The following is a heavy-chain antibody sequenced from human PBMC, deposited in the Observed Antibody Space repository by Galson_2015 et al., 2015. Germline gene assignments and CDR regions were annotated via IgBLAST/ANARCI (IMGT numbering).Heavy chain of an antibody. CDR1: GFTFCRSA. J-gene: IGHJ4*02. V-gene: IGHV3-23*01. CDR2: ISGSGLDWISSISGRGGAT. CDR3: LQGGWGTRFDS. D-gene: IGHD6-19*01. Sequence: LRLSCAASGFTFCRSAMAWVRPAAGTGLEWVSSISGSGLDWISSISGRGGATYYADSVKGRFTISRDNSKNTLYLQVSGLRADDTAVYYCLQGGWGTRFDSRGQGALVTVSS.